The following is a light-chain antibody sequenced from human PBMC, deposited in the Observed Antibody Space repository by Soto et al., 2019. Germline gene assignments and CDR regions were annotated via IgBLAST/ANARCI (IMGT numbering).Light chain of an antibody. CDR1: SGSVSTSHY. Sequence: QTVVTQEASLSVSPGGTVTLTCGLNSGSVSTSHYPSWYQQTPGQPPRTLILNIESRPSGVPERFSGTIIGRRAALTITGAQAEDESYYYCMLCVATGVGVFGGGTKLTVL. CDR3: MLCVATGVGV. J-gene: IGLJ3*02. V-gene: IGLV8-61*01. CDR2: NIE.